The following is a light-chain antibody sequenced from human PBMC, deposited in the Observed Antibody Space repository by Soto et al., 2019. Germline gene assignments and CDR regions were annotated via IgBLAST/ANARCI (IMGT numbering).Light chain of an antibody. CDR1: QGMSST. V-gene: IGKV1-13*02. Sequence: AIQVTQSPSSLSASVGDRVTITCRASQGMSSTLAWYQHKPGKAPRLLIYDASILANGVPSRFSGSGSGTEFTLTIRSLQPEDFATYFCQQCQSYPIPFGQGTRVEIK. CDR3: QQCQSYPIP. CDR2: DAS. J-gene: IGKJ5*01.